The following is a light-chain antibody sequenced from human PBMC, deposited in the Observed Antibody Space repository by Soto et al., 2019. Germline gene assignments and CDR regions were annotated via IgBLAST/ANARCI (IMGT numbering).Light chain of an antibody. Sequence: EIVLTQSPATLSLSPGETATLSCRASQSVRNYLAWYQQKPGQAPRLLIYDASNRATGIPDRFSGSGSGTDFTLTITRLEPEDFAMYYCQRYDSLRTFGQGTKVDI. J-gene: IGKJ1*01. CDR1: QSVRNY. V-gene: IGKV3-11*01. CDR3: QRYDSLRT. CDR2: DAS.